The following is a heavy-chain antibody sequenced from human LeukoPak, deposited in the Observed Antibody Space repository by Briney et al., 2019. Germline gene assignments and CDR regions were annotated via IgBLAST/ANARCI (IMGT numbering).Heavy chain of an antibody. CDR2: INHSGST. V-gene: IGHV4-34*01. Sequence: SETLSLTCAVYGGSFSGYYWSWIRQPPGKGLEWIGEINHSGSTNYNPSLKSRVTISVDTPKNQFSLKLSSVTAADTAVYYCARGRIAVAGTGYFDYWGQGTLVTVSS. CDR1: GGSFSGYY. D-gene: IGHD6-19*01. CDR3: ARGRIAVAGTGYFDY. J-gene: IGHJ4*02.